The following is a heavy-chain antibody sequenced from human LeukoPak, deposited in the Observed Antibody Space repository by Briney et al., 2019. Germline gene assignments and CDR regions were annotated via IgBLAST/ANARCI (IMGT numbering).Heavy chain of an antibody. Sequence: PGGSLRLSCAASGFTFSSYAMSWVRQAPGKGLEWVSAISGSGGSTYYADSVKGRFTISRDNSKNTLYLQMNSLRAGDTAVYYCAKGPADPKGAFDIWGQGTMVTVSS. CDR3: AKGPADPKGAFDI. CDR2: ISGSGGST. CDR1: GFTFSSYA. D-gene: IGHD2-2*01. J-gene: IGHJ3*02. V-gene: IGHV3-23*01.